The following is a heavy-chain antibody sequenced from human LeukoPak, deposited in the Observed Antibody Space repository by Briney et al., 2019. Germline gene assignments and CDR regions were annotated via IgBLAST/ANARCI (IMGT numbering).Heavy chain of an antibody. D-gene: IGHD3-3*01. J-gene: IGHJ4*02. CDR3: ASPKYYDFWSGYSEYYFDY. V-gene: IGHV3-30-3*01. Sequence: GGSLRLSCAASGFTFSSYAMPWVRQAPGKGLEWVAVISYDGSNKYYADSVKGRFTISRDNSKNTLYLQMNSLRAEDTAVYYCASPKYYDFWSGYSEYYFDYWGQGTLVTVSS. CDR1: GFTFSSYA. CDR2: ISYDGSNK.